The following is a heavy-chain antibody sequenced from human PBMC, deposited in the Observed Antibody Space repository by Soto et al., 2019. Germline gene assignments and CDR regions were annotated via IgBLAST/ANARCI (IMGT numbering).Heavy chain of an antibody. CDR2: ISSSGSTI. J-gene: IGHJ5*02. CDR3: ARDPPPKRYCSGGSCYHNS. Sequence: GGSLRLSCAASGFTFSDYYMSWIRQAPGKGLEWVSYISSSGSTIYYADSVKGRFTISRDNAKNSLYLQMNSLRAEDTAVYYCARDPPPKRYCSGGSCYHNSWGQGTLVTAPQ. D-gene: IGHD2-15*01. CDR1: GFTFSDYY. V-gene: IGHV3-11*01.